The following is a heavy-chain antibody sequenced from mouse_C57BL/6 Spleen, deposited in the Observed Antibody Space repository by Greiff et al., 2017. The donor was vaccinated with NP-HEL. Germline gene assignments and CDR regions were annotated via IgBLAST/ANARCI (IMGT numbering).Heavy chain of an antibody. J-gene: IGHJ4*01. CDR1: GFNIKDDY. Sequence: VQLQQSGAELVRPGASVKLSCTASGFNIKDDYMHWVKQRPEQGLEWIGWIDPENGDTEYASTLQGKATITADTSSNTAYLQLSSLTSEDTAVYYCTIHGNGAMDYWGQGTSVTVSS. CDR3: TIHGNGAMDY. CDR2: IDPENGDT. V-gene: IGHV14-4*01. D-gene: IGHD2-1*01.